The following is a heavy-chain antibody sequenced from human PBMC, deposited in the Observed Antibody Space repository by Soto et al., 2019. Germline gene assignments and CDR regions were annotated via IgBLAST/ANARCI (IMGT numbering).Heavy chain of an antibody. CDR1: GDSVSSNSAA. CDR3: ARDLGTWRPFDP. J-gene: IGHJ5*02. V-gene: IGHV6-1*01. CDR2: TYYRSKWYN. Sequence: SQTLSLTCAISGDSVSSNSAAWNWIRQSPSRGLEWLGGTYYRSKWYNDYAVSVKSRITINADTSKNQFSLQLNSVTLEDTAVYYCARDLGTWRPFDPWGQGTLVTVSS. D-gene: IGHD1-1*01.